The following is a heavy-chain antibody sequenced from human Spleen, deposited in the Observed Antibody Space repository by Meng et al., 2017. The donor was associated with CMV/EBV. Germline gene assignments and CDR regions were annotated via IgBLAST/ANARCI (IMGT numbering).Heavy chain of an antibody. V-gene: IGHV4-39*07. CDR2: IYYSGTT. CDR3: ALTMDNWFDP. Sequence: LTCTVSGGSRGRGTYHWAWIRQPPGKGLEWIGSIYYSGTTYYNPSLNSRVTISGDTSKNQFYLSLHSPTAADTAVYYCALTMDNWFDPWGQGTLVTVSS. J-gene: IGHJ5*02. CDR1: GGSRGRGTYH. D-gene: IGHD3-10*01.